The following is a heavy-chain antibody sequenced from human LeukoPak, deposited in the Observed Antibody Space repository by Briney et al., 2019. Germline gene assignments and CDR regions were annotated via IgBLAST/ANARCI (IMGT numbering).Heavy chain of an antibody. Sequence: SVTLSSTASGYTFTIYGISWVRQAPGQGLEWVGWISSYSGITDYAQQVKGRVTMTTDTSTRTAYMELRNLRSDDTAVYYCARPVIAAAGRNWFDPWGQGTLVTVSS. J-gene: IGHJ5*02. D-gene: IGHD6-13*01. V-gene: IGHV1-18*01. CDR1: GYTFTIYG. CDR3: ARPVIAAAGRNWFDP. CDR2: ISSYSGIT.